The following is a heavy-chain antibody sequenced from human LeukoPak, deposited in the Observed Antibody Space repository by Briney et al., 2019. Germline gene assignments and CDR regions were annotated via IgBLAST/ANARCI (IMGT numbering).Heavy chain of an antibody. CDR2: IYYSGST. J-gene: IGHJ3*02. CDR1: GHSISSAYY. CDR3: ARASGWYYWFAFDI. D-gene: IGHD6-19*01. V-gene: IGHV4-61*01. Sequence: PSETLSLTCTVSGHSISSAYYWGWIRQPPGKGLEWIGYIYYSGSTNYNPSLKSRVTISVDTSKNQFSLKLSSVTAADTAVYYCARASGWYYWFAFDIWGQGTMVTVSS.